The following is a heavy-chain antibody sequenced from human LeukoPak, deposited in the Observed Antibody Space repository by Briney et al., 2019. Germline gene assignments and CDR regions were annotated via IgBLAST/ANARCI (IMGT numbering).Heavy chain of an antibody. CDR3: ARERSSGWYGYDY. V-gene: IGHV1-69*13. Sequence: SVKVSCKSSGGTFTSYAISWVRQAPGQGLEWMGGIIPIFGTANYAQKFQGRVTITADESTSTAYMELSSLRSEDTAVYYCARERSSGWYGYDYWGQGTLVTVSS. D-gene: IGHD6-19*01. CDR1: GGTFTSYA. CDR2: IIPIFGTA. J-gene: IGHJ4*02.